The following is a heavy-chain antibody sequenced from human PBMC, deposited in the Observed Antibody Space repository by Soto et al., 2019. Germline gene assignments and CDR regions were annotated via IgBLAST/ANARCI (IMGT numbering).Heavy chain of an antibody. J-gene: IGHJ6*02. CDR2: IDPSDSYT. V-gene: IGHV5-10-1*01. D-gene: IGHD6-13*01. CDR1: GYSFTSYW. CDR3: ASPRSKGYSSSPNYYYYGMDV. Sequence: PGESLKISCKGSGYSFTSYWISWVRQMPGKGLEWMGRIDPSDSYTNYSPSFQGHVTISADKSISTAYLQWSSLKASDTAMYYCASPRSKGYSSSPNYYYYGMDVCGQGTTVTVSS.